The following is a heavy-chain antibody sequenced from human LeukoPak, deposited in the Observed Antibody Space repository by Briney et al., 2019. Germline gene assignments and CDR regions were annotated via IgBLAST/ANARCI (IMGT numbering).Heavy chain of an antibody. CDR1: GYMFSNYG. CDR2: ISAYNYDT. CDR3: ARVGLNP. J-gene: IGHJ5*02. V-gene: IGHV1-18*01. Sequence: ASVKVSCKASGYMFSNYGISWVRQAPGQGLEWMGWISAYNYDTNYAQKFQGRVTMTTDTSTSTAYMELGRLRFDDTAVYYCARVGLNPWGQGTLVTVSS.